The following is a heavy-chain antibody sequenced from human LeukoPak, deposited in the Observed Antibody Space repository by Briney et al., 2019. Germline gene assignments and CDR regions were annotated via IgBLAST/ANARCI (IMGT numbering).Heavy chain of an antibody. D-gene: IGHD6-19*01. J-gene: IGHJ4*02. Sequence: GGSLRLSRAASGFTFSSYGMHWVRQAPGKGLEWVAVIWYDGSNKYYADSVKGRFTISRDNSKNTLYLQMNSLRAEDTAVYYCARVGGSGWSHYFDYWGQGTLVTVSS. CDR2: IWYDGSNK. CDR3: ARVGGSGWSHYFDY. CDR1: GFTFSSYG. V-gene: IGHV3-33*01.